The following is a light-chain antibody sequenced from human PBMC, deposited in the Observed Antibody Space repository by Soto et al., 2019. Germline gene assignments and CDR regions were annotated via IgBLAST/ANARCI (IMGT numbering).Light chain of an antibody. CDR1: SSNIRNNY. CDR2: ENN. CDR3: GTWDSSLSAVV. V-gene: IGLV1-51*02. J-gene: IGLJ2*01. Sequence: QSVLTQPPSVSAAPGQKVTISCSGSSSNIRNNYVSWYQQLPGTAPKLLIYENNKRPSGIPDRFSGSKSGTLATLGITGLQTGDEADYYCGTWDSSLSAVVFGGGTKVTVL.